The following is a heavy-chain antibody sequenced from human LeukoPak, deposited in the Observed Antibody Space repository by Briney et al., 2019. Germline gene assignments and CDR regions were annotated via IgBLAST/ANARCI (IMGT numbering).Heavy chain of an antibody. CDR3: ATDPLLGKYDSSGYLDY. V-gene: IGHV1-24*01. D-gene: IGHD3-22*01. CDR1: GYTLTEIS. CDR2: FDAEDGET. J-gene: IGHJ4*02. Sequence: ASVKVSCKVSGYTLTEISMHWVRQAPGKGLEWMGGFDAEDGETIYAQKFQGRVTMTEDTSTDTAYMELSSLRSEDTAVYHCATDPLLGKYDSSGYLDYWGQGTLVTVSS.